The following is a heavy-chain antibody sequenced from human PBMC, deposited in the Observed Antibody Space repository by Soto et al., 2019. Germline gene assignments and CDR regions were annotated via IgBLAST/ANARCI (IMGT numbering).Heavy chain of an antibody. CDR3: ERGSGMTRVGYGMDV. CDR1: GFTFSSYG. V-gene: IGHV3-33*01. Sequence: QVQLVESGGGVVQPGRSLRLSCAASGFTFSSYGMHWVRQAPGKGLEWVAVIWYDGSNKYYADSVKGRFTISRDNSKNTLYLQMNSLRAEDTAVYYCERGSGMTRVGYGMDVWGQGTTVTVSS. CDR2: IWYDGSNK. J-gene: IGHJ6*02. D-gene: IGHD2-15*01.